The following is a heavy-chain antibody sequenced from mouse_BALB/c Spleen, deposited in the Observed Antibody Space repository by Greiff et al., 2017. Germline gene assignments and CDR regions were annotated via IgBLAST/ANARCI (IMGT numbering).Heavy chain of an antibody. D-gene: IGHD2-10*02. CDR2: IWTGGGT. CDR1: GFSLTSYD. CDR3: VRESYGNYGYYAMDY. J-gene: IGHJ4*01. V-gene: IGHV2-9-2*01. Sequence: VKLQESGPGLVAPSQSLSITCTVSGFSLTSYDISWIRQPPGKGLEWLGVIWTGGGTNYNSAFMSRLSISKDNSKSQVFLKMNSLQTDDTAIYYCVRESYGNYGYYAMDYWGQGTSVTDSS.